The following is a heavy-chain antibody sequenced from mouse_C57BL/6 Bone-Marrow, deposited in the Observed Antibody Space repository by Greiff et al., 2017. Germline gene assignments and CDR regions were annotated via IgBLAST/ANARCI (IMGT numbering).Heavy chain of an antibody. D-gene: IGHD6-5*01. CDR3: ARRGCYAYYFDY. CDR1: GYTFTSYG. CDR2: IYPRSDNT. Sequence: QVQLQQSGAELARPGASVKLSCKASGYTFTSYGISWVKQRTGQGLEWIGEIYPRSDNTYYNEKFKGKATLTADKSSSTAYMELRSLTSEDSAVYFCARRGCYAYYFDYWGQGTTLTVSS. V-gene: IGHV1-81*01. J-gene: IGHJ2*01.